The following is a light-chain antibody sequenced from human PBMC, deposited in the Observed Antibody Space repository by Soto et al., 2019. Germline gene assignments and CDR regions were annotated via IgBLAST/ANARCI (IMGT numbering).Light chain of an antibody. Sequence: DIPMTQSPSTLSASVGDRVTITCRASQSISSCLAWYQLKPGKAPKLLIFDASSLERGVPSRFSGSGSGTEFTLTISTLQPDDFATYYCQQCTSYSRTFGQGTKVEIK. J-gene: IGKJ1*01. CDR3: QQCTSYSRT. V-gene: IGKV1-5*01. CDR2: DAS. CDR1: QSISSC.